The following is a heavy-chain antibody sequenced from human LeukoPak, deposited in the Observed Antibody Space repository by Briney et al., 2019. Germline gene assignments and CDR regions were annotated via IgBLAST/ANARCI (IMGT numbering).Heavy chain of an antibody. CDR2: VNPNTGST. V-gene: IGHV1-8*02. D-gene: IGHD2-15*01. CDR3: ARGSQDIVA. CDR1: GYTFTGYY. J-gene: IGHJ5*02. Sequence: ASVKVSCKASGYTFTGYYMHWVRQATGQGLEWMGWVNPNTGSTDYAQKFQGRVTMTSNTSISTAYMELSSLRSEDTAVYYCARGSQDIVAWGQGTLVTVSS.